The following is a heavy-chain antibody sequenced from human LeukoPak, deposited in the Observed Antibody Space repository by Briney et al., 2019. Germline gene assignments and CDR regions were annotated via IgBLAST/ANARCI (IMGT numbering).Heavy chain of an antibody. CDR3: ARVGYCSGGSCYDLRFDY. Sequence: SETLSLTCAVSGYSISSGYYWGWIRQPPGKELEWIGSIYHSGSTYYNPSLKSRVTISVDTSKNQFSLKLSSVTAADTAVYYCARVGYCSGGSCYDLRFDYWGQGTLVTVSS. CDR2: IYHSGST. J-gene: IGHJ4*02. CDR1: GYSISSGYY. D-gene: IGHD2-15*01. V-gene: IGHV4-38-2*01.